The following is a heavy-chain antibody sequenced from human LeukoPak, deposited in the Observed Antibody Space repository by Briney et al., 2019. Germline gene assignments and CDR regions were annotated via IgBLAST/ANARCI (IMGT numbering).Heavy chain of an antibody. Sequence: PGGSLRLSCPASGFTFSSYSMNWVRQAPGKGLEWISYIISTGSTTYYADSVKGRFTISRDNANNSLSLQMSSLRAEDTAVYYCATGFWGYCSRNSCPLDNWGQGTLVTVAS. CDR3: ATGFWGYCSRNSCPLDN. CDR2: IISTGSTT. V-gene: IGHV3-48*01. D-gene: IGHD2-2*01. J-gene: IGHJ4*02. CDR1: GFTFSSYS.